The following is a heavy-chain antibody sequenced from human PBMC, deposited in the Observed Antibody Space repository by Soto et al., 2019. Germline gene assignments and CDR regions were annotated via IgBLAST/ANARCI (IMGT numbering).Heavy chain of an antibody. V-gene: IGHV3-33*01. CDR2: IWYDGSNK. Sequence: GGSLRLSGRASGFTLSSYGMHWVRQAPGKGLEWVAVIWYDGSNKYYSDSVKVLFTISRDKSKNTLYLQMNSLRAEDTAVYHFERESEWYTSSSGFDYWGRGTLVSVSS. J-gene: IGHJ4*02. CDR3: ERESEWYTSSSGFDY. D-gene: IGHD6-6*01. CDR1: GFTLSSYG.